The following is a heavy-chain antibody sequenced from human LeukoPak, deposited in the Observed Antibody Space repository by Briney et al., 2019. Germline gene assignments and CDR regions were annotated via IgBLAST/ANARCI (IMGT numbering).Heavy chain of an antibody. Sequence: GGSLRLSCAASGFTLSSSEMNWVRQAPGKGLEWVSYISRSGSTIFYADSVKGRFTISRDNAKNSVSLQMNSLRAEDTAMYYCAKERTPRYSSAWPLDYWGQGTLVTVSS. D-gene: IGHD6-19*01. V-gene: IGHV3-48*03. CDR2: ISRSGSTI. J-gene: IGHJ4*02. CDR3: AKERTPRYSSAWPLDY. CDR1: GFTLSSSE.